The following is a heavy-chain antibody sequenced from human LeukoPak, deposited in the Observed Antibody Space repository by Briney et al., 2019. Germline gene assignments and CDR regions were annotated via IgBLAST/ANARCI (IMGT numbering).Heavy chain of an antibody. D-gene: IGHD2-15*01. J-gene: IGHJ4*02. CDR3: ARLVVVVAAIDY. Sequence: SETLSLTCTVSGGSISSSSYYWGWIRQPPGKGLEWIGSIYYSGSTYYNPSLKSRVTISVDTSKNQFSLKLSSVTAADTAVYYCARLVVVVAAIDYWGQGTLVTVSS. V-gene: IGHV4-39*01. CDR1: GGSISSSSYY. CDR2: IYYSGST.